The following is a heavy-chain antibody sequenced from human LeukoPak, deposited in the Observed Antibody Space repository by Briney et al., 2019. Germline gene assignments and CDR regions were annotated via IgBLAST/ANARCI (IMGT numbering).Heavy chain of an antibody. D-gene: IGHD3-10*01. V-gene: IGHV4-59*01. Sequence: SETLSLTCTVSGGSISSYYWSWIRQPPGKGLEWIGYIYYSGSTNYNPSLKSRVTISVDTSMNQFSLNLSSVTAADTTVYYCARAWFGESAYTFDYWGQGTLVTVSS. CDR3: ARAWFGESAYTFDY. CDR2: IYYSGST. CDR1: GGSISSYY. J-gene: IGHJ4*02.